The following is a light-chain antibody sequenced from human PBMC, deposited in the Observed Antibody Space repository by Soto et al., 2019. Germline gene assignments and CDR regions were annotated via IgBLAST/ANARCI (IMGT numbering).Light chain of an antibody. Sequence: QSALTQPAPVSGSPGQSITISCTGTSSDVGGYNFVSWYQQQPGKAPKLMVYEVTNRPSGVSYRFSGSKSGNTASLTISGLQAEDEADYFCSSYTGSGTLIFGGGTQLTVL. J-gene: IGLJ2*01. CDR1: SSDVGGYNF. V-gene: IGLV2-14*01. CDR2: EVT. CDR3: SSYTGSGTLI.